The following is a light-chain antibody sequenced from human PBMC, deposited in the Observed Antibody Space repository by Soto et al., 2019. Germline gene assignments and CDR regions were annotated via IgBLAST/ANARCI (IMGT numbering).Light chain of an antibody. V-gene: IGKV3-11*01. CDR1: QGFSCY. CDR2: DAS. Sequence: IVLTQSPATLSLSPGERATLSCRASQGFSCYLAWYQQKPGQAPRLLIYDASNRATGIPARFSGSGSGTDFTLTISSLEPEDFAVYYCQQRSDWPPITFGQGTRLEIK. CDR3: QQRSDWPPIT. J-gene: IGKJ5*01.